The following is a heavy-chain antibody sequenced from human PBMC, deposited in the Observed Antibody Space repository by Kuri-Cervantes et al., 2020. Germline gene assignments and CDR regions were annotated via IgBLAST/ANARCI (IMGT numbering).Heavy chain of an antibody. Sequence: GESLKISCAASKFTFNNYAMSWVRQAPGKGLEWISGISGRRNSAYYADSVKGRFTISRDNSKNTLYLQTNSLRAEDTAVYYCAKGGSDYYFRHYFDHWGQGTLVTVSS. CDR3: AKGGSDYYFRHYFDH. CDR2: ISGRRNSA. CDR1: KFTFNNYA. J-gene: IGHJ4*02. D-gene: IGHD3-22*01. V-gene: IGHV3-23*01.